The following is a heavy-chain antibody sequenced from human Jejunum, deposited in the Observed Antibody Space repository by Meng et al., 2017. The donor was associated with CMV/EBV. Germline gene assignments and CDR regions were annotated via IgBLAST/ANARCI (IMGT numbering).Heavy chain of an antibody. CDR3: ARGVVTMIRYYFDY. J-gene: IGHJ4*02. CDR2: ISPYNGNT. D-gene: IGHD3-22*01. CDR1: GYTFTSYG. V-gene: IGHV1-18*01. Sequence: SGYTFTSYGISWVRQAPGQGLEWMGWISPYNGNTHYLQKLQGRVTMNTDTSTSTAYMELRSLRSDDTAVYYCARGVVTMIRYYFDYWGQGTLVTVSS.